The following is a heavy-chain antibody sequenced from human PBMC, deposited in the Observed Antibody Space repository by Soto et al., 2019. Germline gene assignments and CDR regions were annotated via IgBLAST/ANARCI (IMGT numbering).Heavy chain of an antibody. Sequence: ASVKVSCKASGYTFTNYGFSWVRQAPGQGLELMGWVSAYNGDTNYAQKFRGRVTLATDASTSTAYMELRSLRSDDTAVYYCARSDRYYGGSAASWGQGTLVNVSS. CDR2: VSAYNGDT. V-gene: IGHV1-18*04. CDR1: GYTFTNYG. J-gene: IGHJ5*02. D-gene: IGHD4-17*01. CDR3: ARSDRYYGGSAAS.